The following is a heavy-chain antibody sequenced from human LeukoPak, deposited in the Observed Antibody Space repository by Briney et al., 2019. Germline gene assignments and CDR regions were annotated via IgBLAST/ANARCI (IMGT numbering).Heavy chain of an antibody. Sequence: ASVKVSCKASGYTFTSYGINWVRQATGQGLEWMGWMNPNSGNTGYAQKFQGRVTMTRNTSISTAYMELSSLRSEDTAVYYCARECNYGDYYYYYYGMDVWGQGTTVTVSS. CDR3: ARECNYGDYYYYYYGMDV. CDR1: GYTFTSYG. V-gene: IGHV1-8*01. D-gene: IGHD4-17*01. J-gene: IGHJ6*02. CDR2: MNPNSGNT.